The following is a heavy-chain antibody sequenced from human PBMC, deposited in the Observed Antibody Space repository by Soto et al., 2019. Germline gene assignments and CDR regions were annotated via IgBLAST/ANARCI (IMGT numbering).Heavy chain of an antibody. CDR1: DGSISSSNW. J-gene: IGHJ4*02. V-gene: IGHV4-4*02. D-gene: IGHD2-8*02. CDR3: ASTSYVTGGGFCDY. Sequence: QVQLQESGPGLVKPSGTLSLTCTVSDGSISSSNWWSWVRQPPGKGLEWIGEIYPSGNTNYNPSLKSRVTXXVXKXXNQFSLKLSSVTAADTAVYYCASTSYVTGGGFCDYWGQGSLVTVSS. CDR2: IYPSGNT.